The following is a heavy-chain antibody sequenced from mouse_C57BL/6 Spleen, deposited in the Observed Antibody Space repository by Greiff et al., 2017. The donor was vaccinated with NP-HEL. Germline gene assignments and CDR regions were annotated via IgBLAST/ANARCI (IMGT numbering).Heavy chain of an antibody. J-gene: IGHJ2*01. CDR1: GFTFSNYW. D-gene: IGHD4-1*01. Sequence: EVQRVESGGGLVQPGGSMKLSCVASGFTFSNYWMNWVRQSPEKGLEWVAQIRLKSDNYATHYAESVKGRFTISRDDSKSSVYLQMNNVRAEDTGIYYCTGRWGNWVFDYWGQGTTLTVSS. CDR2: IRLKSDNYAT. V-gene: IGHV6-3*01. CDR3: TGRWGNWVFDY.